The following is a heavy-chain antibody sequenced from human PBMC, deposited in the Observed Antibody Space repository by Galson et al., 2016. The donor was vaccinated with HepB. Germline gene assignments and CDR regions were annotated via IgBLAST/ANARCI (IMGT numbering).Heavy chain of an antibody. CDR3: GKHGGFDY. J-gene: IGHJ4*02. D-gene: IGHD3-16*01. V-gene: IGHV3-23*01. CDR2: LTRSGAAP. CDR1: GFSFSNSG. Sequence: SLRLSCAASGFSFSNSGMSWVRQAPGRGLEWVSGLTRSGAAPPSAAFVKGRFTISRDNSKNTLYLYMNNLTAGDTAIYYCGKHGGFDYWGQGALVTVSS.